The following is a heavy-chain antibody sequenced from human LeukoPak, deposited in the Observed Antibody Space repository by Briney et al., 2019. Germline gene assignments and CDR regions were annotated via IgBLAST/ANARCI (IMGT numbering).Heavy chain of an antibody. Sequence: GGSLRLSCAASRFTFSSYAMSWVRQAPGKGLEWVSAISGSGDSTYYADSVKGRFSISRDNSKNTVHLQMNSLRAEDTAVYHCAKRNSAAGAYDVWGQGTMVTVSS. D-gene: IGHD2-2*01. J-gene: IGHJ3*01. CDR1: RFTFSSYA. CDR2: ISGSGDST. CDR3: AKRNSAAGAYDV. V-gene: IGHV3-23*01.